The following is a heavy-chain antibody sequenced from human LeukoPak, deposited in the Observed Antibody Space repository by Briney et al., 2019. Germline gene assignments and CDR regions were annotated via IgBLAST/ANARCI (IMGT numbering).Heavy chain of an antibody. V-gene: IGHV4-59*01. D-gene: IGHD5-12*01. J-gene: IGHJ6*02. CDR2: IYYSGST. CDR3: ARLRYSGYDYYGMDV. CDR1: GGSISTYY. Sequence: SETLSLTCTVSGGSISTYYWSWIRQPPGKGLEWIGYIYYSGSTNYNPSLKSRVTISVDTSKNQFSLKLSSVTAADTAVYCCARLRYSGYDYYGMDVWGQGTTVTVSS.